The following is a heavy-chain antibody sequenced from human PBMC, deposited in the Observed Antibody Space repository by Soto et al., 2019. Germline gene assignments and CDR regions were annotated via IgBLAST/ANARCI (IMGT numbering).Heavy chain of an antibody. CDR1: GFTFSSYA. CDR2: ISGSGGST. J-gene: IGHJ4*02. V-gene: IGHV3-23*01. D-gene: IGHD6-19*01. CDR3: AKAGGIAVPGTHLDY. Sequence: PGGSLRLSCAASGFTFSSYAMSWVRQAPGKGLEWVSAISGSGGSTNYADSVEGRFTISRDNSKNTLYLQMSSLRAEDTAVYYCAKAGGIAVPGTHLDYWGQGTLVTVSS.